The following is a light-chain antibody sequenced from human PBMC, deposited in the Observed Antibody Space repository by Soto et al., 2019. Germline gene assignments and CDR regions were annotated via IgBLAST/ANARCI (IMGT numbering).Light chain of an antibody. J-gene: IGKJ1*01. CDR3: QQYNGWPWT. CDR2: RAS. CDR1: QSVARD. V-gene: IGKV3-20*01. Sequence: EIVLTQSPGTLSLSPGETATLSCRASQSVARDLSWYQQKPGQAPRLLISRASTGATGIPDRFSGSGSGTDFTLTINRLEPEDFAVYYCQQYNGWPWTFGQGTKVDIK.